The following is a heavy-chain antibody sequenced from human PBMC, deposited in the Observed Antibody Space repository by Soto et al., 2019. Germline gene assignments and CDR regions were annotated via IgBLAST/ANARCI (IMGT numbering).Heavy chain of an antibody. CDR3: AKGGRQWLVTSDFNY. Sequence: VQLVESGGGVVQPGRSLRLSCAASGFTFSDHAMHWVRQAPGKGLEWVAVVSHDGRNTHYADSGKGRFTISRDSSKNTVSLEMTSLRAEDTAVYYCAKGGRQWLVTSDFNYWGQGALVTVSS. CDR2: VSHDGRNT. V-gene: IGHV3-30*18. CDR1: GFTFSDHA. J-gene: IGHJ4*02. D-gene: IGHD6-19*01.